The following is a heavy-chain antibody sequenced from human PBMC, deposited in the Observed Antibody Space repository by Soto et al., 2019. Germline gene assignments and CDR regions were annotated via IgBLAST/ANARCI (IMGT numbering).Heavy chain of an antibody. J-gene: IGHJ3*02. CDR1: GFTFSSYA. Sequence: GGSLRLSCAASGFTFSSYAMHWVRQAPGKGLEWVAVISYDGSNKYYADSVKGRFTISRDNSKNTLYLQMNSLRAEDTAVYYCARVRLFYYDSGHDAFDIWGQGTMVTVSS. D-gene: IGHD3-22*01. CDR3: ARVRLFYYDSGHDAFDI. V-gene: IGHV3-30-3*01. CDR2: ISYDGSNK.